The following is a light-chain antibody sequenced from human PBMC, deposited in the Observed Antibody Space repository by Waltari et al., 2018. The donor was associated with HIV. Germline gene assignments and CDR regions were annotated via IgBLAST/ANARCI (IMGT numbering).Light chain of an antibody. Sequence: EIVMTQSPPTLSVSPGQRVTLSCTASQSISAKVAWYQQRPGQAPRLLIYEAATRPTGIPARFSGSGSGTEFILTISSLQSEDFATYFCQQYDSGPRGITFGQGTMLEIK. CDR3: QQYDSGPRGIT. V-gene: IGKV3-15*01. CDR2: EAA. CDR1: QSISAK. J-gene: IGKJ2*01.